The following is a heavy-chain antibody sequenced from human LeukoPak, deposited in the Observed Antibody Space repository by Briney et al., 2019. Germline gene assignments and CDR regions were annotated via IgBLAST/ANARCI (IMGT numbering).Heavy chain of an antibody. J-gene: IGHJ4*02. CDR1: GYTLTELS. D-gene: IGHD1-26*01. Sequence: ASVKVPCKVSGYTLTELSMHWVRQAPGKGLEWMGGFDPEDGETIYAQKFQGRVTMTEDTSTDTAYMELSSLRSEDTAVYYCATLLSVGATGDYWGQGTLVTVSS. CDR3: ATLLSVGATGDY. CDR2: FDPEDGET. V-gene: IGHV1-24*01.